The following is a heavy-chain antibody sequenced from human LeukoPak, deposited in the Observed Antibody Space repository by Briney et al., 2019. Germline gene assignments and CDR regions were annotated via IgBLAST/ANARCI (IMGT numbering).Heavy chain of an antibody. CDR2: IYYSGST. CDR3: ARAEWLVRGNWFDP. Sequence: SETLSLTCTVSGGSISSSSYYWGWIRQPPGKGLEWIGSIYYSGSTYYNPSLKSRVTISVDTSKNQFSLKLSSVTAADTAVYYCARAEWLVRGNWFDPWGQGTLVTVSS. CDR1: GGSISSSSYY. V-gene: IGHV4-39*07. J-gene: IGHJ5*02. D-gene: IGHD6-19*01.